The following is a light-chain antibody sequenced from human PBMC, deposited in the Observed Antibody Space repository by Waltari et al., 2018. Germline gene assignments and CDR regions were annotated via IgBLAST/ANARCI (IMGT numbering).Light chain of an antibody. Sequence: DIRMTQSPSSLSASVGDRVTITFRASQNINNYLNWYQQKPGKAPKLLIYAASTLLRGVPSRVSGSGSATDFTLTISSLQPEDFATYYCQQSSSSPWYTFGQGTKLEI. CDR1: QNINNY. J-gene: IGKJ2*01. CDR2: AAS. V-gene: IGKV1-39*01. CDR3: QQSSSSPWYT.